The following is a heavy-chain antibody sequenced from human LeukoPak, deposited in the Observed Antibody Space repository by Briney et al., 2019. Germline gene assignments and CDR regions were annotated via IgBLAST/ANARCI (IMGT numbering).Heavy chain of an antibody. CDR1: GYTFTSYG. CDR2: ISAYNGNT. V-gene: IGHV1-18*01. Sequence: VSVKVSCKASGYTFTSYGISWVRQAPGQGLEWMGWISAYNGNTNYAQKLQGRVTMTTDTSTSTAYMELRSLRSDDTAVYYCARGRYYYDSSGYMVLDAFDIWGQGTMVTVSS. CDR3: ARGRYYYDSSGYMVLDAFDI. D-gene: IGHD3-22*01. J-gene: IGHJ3*02.